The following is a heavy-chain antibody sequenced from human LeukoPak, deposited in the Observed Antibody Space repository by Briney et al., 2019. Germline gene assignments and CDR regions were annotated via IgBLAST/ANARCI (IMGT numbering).Heavy chain of an antibody. D-gene: IGHD2-21*02. CDR2: IYYSGST. CDR1: GDSISSGIHY. V-gene: IGHV4-61*10. Sequence: PSETLSLTCTVSGDSISSGIHYWSWIRQPAGKGLEWIGRIYYSGSTNYSPSLKSRVTISVDTSKNQFSLKLSSVTAADTAVYYCAGQVVTAIQFDYWGQGTLVTVSS. J-gene: IGHJ4*02. CDR3: AGQVVTAIQFDY.